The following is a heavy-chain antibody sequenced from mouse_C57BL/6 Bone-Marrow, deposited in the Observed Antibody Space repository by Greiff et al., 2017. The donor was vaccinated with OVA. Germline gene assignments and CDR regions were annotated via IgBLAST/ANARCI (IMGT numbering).Heavy chain of an antibody. Sequence: QVQLQQPGAELVKPGASVKLSCKASGYTFNSYWMPWVKQRPGRGLGWIGRIDPKSGGPKYTEKFKSKATLTVDKPSSTAYLQLSSLTSEDSAVYYCARSVGDSYFDYWGKGTTLTVSS. J-gene: IGHJ2*01. CDR2: IDPKSGGP. CDR3: ARSVGDSYFDY. CDR1: GYTFNSYW. V-gene: IGHV1-72*01. D-gene: IGHD2-13*01.